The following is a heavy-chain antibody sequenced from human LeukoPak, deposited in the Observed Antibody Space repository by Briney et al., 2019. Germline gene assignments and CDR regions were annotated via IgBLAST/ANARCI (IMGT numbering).Heavy chain of an antibody. CDR1: GGSFSGYY. Sequence: SETLSLTCAVYGGSFSGYYWSWIRQPPGKGLEWIGYIYYSGSTNYNPSLKSRVTISVDTSKNQFSLKLSSVTAADTAVYYCARGQIRGVGLFDYWGHGTLVTVSS. CDR3: ARGQIRGVGLFDY. V-gene: IGHV4-59*08. J-gene: IGHJ4*01. CDR2: IYYSGST. D-gene: IGHD3-16*01.